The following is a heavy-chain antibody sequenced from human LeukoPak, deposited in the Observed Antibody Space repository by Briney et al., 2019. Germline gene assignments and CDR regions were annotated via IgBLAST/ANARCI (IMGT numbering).Heavy chain of an antibody. Sequence: LETLSLTCTVSGTSISSSAYYWGWIRQVPGKGLEWIGSIYYSGTAYYNPSLESRVTISEDTSRSRFSLMLTSVTAADTAVYYCARQASDYYYYYMDVWGQGTTVIVAS. CDR2: IYYSGTA. CDR3: ARQASDYYYYYMDV. J-gene: IGHJ6*03. CDR1: GTSISSSAYY. V-gene: IGHV4-39*01.